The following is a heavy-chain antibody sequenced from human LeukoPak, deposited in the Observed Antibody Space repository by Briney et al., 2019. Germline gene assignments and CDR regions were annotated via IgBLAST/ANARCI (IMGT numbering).Heavy chain of an antibody. CDR2: MNPNSGNT. Sequence: GASVKVSCKASGYTFTSYDINWVRQATGQGLEWMGWMNPNSGNTGYAQKFQGRVTMTRDTSISTAYMELSRLRSDDTAVYYCARAGPTLRYFDWLHDYWGQGTLVTVSS. D-gene: IGHD3-9*01. CDR1: GYTFTSYD. V-gene: IGHV1-8*01. J-gene: IGHJ4*02. CDR3: ARAGPTLRYFDWLHDY.